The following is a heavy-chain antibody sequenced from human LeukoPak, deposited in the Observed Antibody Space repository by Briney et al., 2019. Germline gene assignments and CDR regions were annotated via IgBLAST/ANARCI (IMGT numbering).Heavy chain of an antibody. Sequence: SETLSLTCTVSGGSISSSSYYWGWIRQPPGKGLEWIGSIYYSGSTYYNSSLKSRVTISVDTSKNQFSLKLSSVTAADTAVYYCASQPVDYWGQGTLVTVSS. D-gene: IGHD1-14*01. CDR1: GGSISSSSYY. CDR3: ASQPVDY. J-gene: IGHJ4*02. V-gene: IGHV4-39*07. CDR2: IYYSGST.